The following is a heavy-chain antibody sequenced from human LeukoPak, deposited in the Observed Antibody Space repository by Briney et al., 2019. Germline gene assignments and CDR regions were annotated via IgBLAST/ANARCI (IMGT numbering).Heavy chain of an antibody. CDR1: GFTFSSYW. CDR3: ARGMSGPATFDI. D-gene: IGHD3-3*01. J-gene: IGHJ3*02. Sequence: GGSLRLSCAASGFTFSSYWMHWVRQAPGKGLVWVSRINSAGSSTNYADSVKGRFTISRDNAKNTLYLQMSSLRAEDTAVYYCARGMSGPATFDIWGQGTMVTVSS. V-gene: IGHV3-74*01. CDR2: INSAGSST.